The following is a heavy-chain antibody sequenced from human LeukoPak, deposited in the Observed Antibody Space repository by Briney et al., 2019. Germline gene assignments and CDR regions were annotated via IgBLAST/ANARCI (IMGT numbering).Heavy chain of an antibody. CDR1: GYTLTELS. V-gene: IGHV1-24*01. CDR3: ARDNPSGAMVRGVNLDY. Sequence: VASVKVSCKVSGYTLTELSMHWVRQAPGKGLEWMGGFDPEDGETIYAQKFQGRVTMTEDTSTDTAYMELSSLRSEDTAVYYCARDNPSGAMVRGVNLDYWGQGTLVTVSS. J-gene: IGHJ4*02. CDR2: FDPEDGET. D-gene: IGHD3-10*01.